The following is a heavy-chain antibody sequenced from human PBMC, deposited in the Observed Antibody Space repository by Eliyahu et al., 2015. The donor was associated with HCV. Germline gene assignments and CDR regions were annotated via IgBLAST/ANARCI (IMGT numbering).Heavy chain of an antibody. CDR1: GGSIPTYY. Sequence: QVQLQESGPGLVKPSETLSLTCTVSGGSIPTYYWSWXRQPPGKGLEWIGYIHYSGSTNYNPSLRSRVTISVDTSKSQFSLNLTSVTAADTAVYYCASGGGGIAVAGTGGWFDPWGQGTLVTVSS. V-gene: IGHV4-59*01. J-gene: IGHJ5*02. CDR3: ASGGGGIAVAGTGGWFDP. CDR2: IHYSGST. D-gene: IGHD6-19*01.